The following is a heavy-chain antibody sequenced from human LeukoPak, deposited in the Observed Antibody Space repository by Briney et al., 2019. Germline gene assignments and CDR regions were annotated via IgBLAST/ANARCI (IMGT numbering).Heavy chain of an antibody. V-gene: IGHV3-30-3*01. J-gene: IGHJ4*02. CDR2: ISYDGSNK. Sequence: GGSLRLSCAASGFTFSSYAMHWVRQAPGKGLEWVAVISYDGSNKYYADSVKGRFTISRDNSKNTLYLQTNSLRAEDTAVYYCARSLTHYYDSSGYPGALDYWGQGTLVTVSS. D-gene: IGHD3-22*01. CDR3: ARSLTHYYDSSGYPGALDY. CDR1: GFTFSSYA.